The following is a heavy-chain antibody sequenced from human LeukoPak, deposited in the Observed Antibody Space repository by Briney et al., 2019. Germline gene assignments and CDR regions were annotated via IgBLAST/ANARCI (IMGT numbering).Heavy chain of an antibody. D-gene: IGHD3-16*02. CDR2: ISYDGSNK. V-gene: IGHV3-30-3*01. CDR3: ARVSAQFHTRSLDY. CDR1: GFTFSSYA. J-gene: IGHJ4*02. Sequence: GGSLRLSCAASGFTFSSYAMHWVRQAPGKGLEWVAVISYDGSNKYYADSVKGRFTISRDNSKNTLYLQMNSLRAEDTAVYYCARVSAQFHTRSLDYWGQGTLVTVSS.